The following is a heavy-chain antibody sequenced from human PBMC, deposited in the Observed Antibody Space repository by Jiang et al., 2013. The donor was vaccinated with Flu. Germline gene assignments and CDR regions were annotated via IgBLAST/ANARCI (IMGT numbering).Heavy chain of an antibody. Sequence: GPGLVKPSQTLSLTCTVSGGSISSGGYYWTWIRQHAERGLEWIGHIYETGSAYYSPSLKSRVSISKDSSKNQFSLKLNSVTAADTAAYYCARYRAEFDYWGQGTLVTVHS. CDR2: IYETGSA. J-gene: IGHJ4*02. V-gene: IGHV4-31*03. D-gene: IGHD1-26*01. CDR3: ARYRAEFDY. CDR1: GGSISSGGYY.